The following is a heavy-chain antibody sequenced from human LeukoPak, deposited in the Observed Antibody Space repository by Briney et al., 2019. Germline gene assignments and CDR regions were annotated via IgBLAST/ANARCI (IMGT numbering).Heavy chain of an antibody. V-gene: IGHV4-39*01. J-gene: IGHJ5*02. D-gene: IGHD1-14*01. CDR2: IYYNGNT. CDR3: ARLNKPGWFDP. CDR1: GGSIGTTYY. Sequence: SETLSLTCSVFGGSIGTTYYWGVIRQPPGKGLEWIAAIYYNGNTYYKPSLKSRVTMSVDTSKNQFSLRLNSVTATDTAVYYCARLNKPGWFDPWGQGTLVTVSS.